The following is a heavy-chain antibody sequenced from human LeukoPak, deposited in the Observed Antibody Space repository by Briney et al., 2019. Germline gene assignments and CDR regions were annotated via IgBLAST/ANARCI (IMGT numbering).Heavy chain of an antibody. J-gene: IGHJ3*02. Sequence: KPSETLSLTCTVSGGSISSYYWSWIRQPAGKGLEWIGRIYTSGSTNYNPSLKSRATMSVDTSKNQFSLKLSSVTAADTAVYYCARDHPLPLYYDSSGYYLHDAFDIWGQGTMVTVSS. CDR1: GGSISSYY. V-gene: IGHV4-4*07. CDR2: IYTSGST. D-gene: IGHD3-22*01. CDR3: ARDHPLPLYYDSSGYYLHDAFDI.